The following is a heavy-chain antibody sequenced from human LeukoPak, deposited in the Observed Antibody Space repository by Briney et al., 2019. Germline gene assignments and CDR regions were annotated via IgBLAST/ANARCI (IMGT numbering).Heavy chain of an antibody. D-gene: IGHD4-17*01. V-gene: IGHV3-48*03. J-gene: IGHJ6*03. CDR2: ISSSGSII. CDR3: ASPYGRFDYGDYRGSFYYYMDV. CDR1: GFNFNIYE. Sequence: PGGSLRLSCAASGFNFNIYEMNWVRQAPGKGLEWVSYISSSGSIILYADSVKGRFTISRDNAKNLVYLEMNSLRAEDTAVYYCASPYGRFDYGDYRGSFYYYMDVWGKGTTVTISS.